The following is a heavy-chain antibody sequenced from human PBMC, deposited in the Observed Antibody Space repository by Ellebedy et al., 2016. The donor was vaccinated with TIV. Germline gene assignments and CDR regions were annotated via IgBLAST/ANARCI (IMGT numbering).Heavy chain of an antibody. D-gene: IGHD3-10*01. CDR3: ARDDGSEGALGY. CDR1: GSSISSGYY. Sequence: MPSETLSLTCSVSGSSISSGYYWGWIRQPPGRGLEWIGSMYHSGSTYYSPSLKSRVTISVDTSKNQLSLRLSSVAAADTAVYYCARDDGSEGALGYWGRGTLVTVSS. CDR2: MYHSGST. V-gene: IGHV4-38-2*02. J-gene: IGHJ4*02.